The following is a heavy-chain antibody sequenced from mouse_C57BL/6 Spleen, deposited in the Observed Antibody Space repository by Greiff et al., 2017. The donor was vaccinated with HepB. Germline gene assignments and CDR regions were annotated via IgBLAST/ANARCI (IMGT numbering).Heavy chain of an antibody. CDR1: GYSFTSYY. CDR2: IYPGSGNT. D-gene: IGHD2-3*01. CDR3: ASPGYSWFAY. V-gene: IGHV1-66*01. Sequence: VQLQQSGPELVKPGASVKISCKASGYSFTSYYIHWVKQRPGQGLEWIGWIYPGSGNTKYNEKFKGKATLTADTSSSTAYMQLSSLTSEDSAVYYCASPGYSWFAYWGQGTLVTVSA. J-gene: IGHJ3*01.